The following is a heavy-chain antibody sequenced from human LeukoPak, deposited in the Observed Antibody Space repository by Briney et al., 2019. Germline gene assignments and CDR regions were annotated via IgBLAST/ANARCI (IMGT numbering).Heavy chain of an antibody. V-gene: IGHV3-21*01. CDR1: GFTFSNFA. CDR3: ARIGAGSSRDY. CDR2: IVGSSST. Sequence: GGSLRLSCAASGFTFSNFAMTWVRQAPGQGLEWVSSIVGSSSTYYADSLKGRFTISRDNAKNSLYLQMNSLRAEDTAVYYCARIGAGSSRDYWGQGTLVTVSS. J-gene: IGHJ4*02. D-gene: IGHD6-13*01.